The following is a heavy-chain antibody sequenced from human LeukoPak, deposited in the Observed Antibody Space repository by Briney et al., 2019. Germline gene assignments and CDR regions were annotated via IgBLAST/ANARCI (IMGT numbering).Heavy chain of an antibody. CDR1: GYTFTSYG. CDR2: ISAYNGNT. V-gene: IGHV1-18*04. D-gene: IGHD1-1*01. Sequence: WASVEVSCKASGYTFTSYGISWVRQAPGQGLEWMGWISAYNGNTNYAQKLQGRVTMTTDTSTSTAYMELRSLRSDDTAVYYCARATPYGTNWFDPWGQGTLVTVSS. J-gene: IGHJ5*02. CDR3: ARATPYGTNWFDP.